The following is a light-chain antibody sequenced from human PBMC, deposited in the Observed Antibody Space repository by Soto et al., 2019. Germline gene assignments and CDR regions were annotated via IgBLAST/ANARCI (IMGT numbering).Light chain of an antibody. V-gene: IGKV3-11*01. Sequence: EIVLTQSPATLSLSPGNRATLSCRASESVSRYLAWYQQKPGQAPRLLIYDASNRATGIPARFSGSGSGTDFTLTITRLAHEDFAVYYCQQRSNCPSTFGGGTKVEIK. CDR3: QQRSNCPST. J-gene: IGKJ4*02. CDR2: DAS. CDR1: ESVSRY.